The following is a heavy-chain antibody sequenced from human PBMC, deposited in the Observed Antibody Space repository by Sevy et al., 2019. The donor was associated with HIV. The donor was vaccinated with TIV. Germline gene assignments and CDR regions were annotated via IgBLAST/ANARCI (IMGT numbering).Heavy chain of an antibody. CDR2: ISWDGGST. J-gene: IGHJ6*02. CDR3: AKDTGLTGTTGGMDV. CDR1: GLTFDDYT. D-gene: IGHD1-7*01. V-gene: IGHV3-43*01. Sequence: GGSLRLSCAASGLTFDDYTMHWVRQAPGKGLEWVSLISWDGGSTYYADSVKGRFTISRDNSKNSLYLQMTRLRTEDTALYYCAKDTGLTGTTGGMDVWGQGTTVTVSS.